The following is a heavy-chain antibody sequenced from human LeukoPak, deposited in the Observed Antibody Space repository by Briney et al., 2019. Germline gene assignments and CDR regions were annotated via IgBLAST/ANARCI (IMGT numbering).Heavy chain of an antibody. CDR2: IYPGDSDT. Sequence: GESLKISCKGSGYSFTSYWIGWVRQMPGKGLEWMGIIYPGDSDTRYSPSFQGQVTISADKSISTAYLQWSSLKASDTAMYYCARLDPYDYVWGSYRLGAFDIWGRGTMVTVSS. J-gene: IGHJ3*02. CDR3: ARLDPYDYVWGSYRLGAFDI. V-gene: IGHV5-51*01. D-gene: IGHD3-16*02. CDR1: GYSFTSYW.